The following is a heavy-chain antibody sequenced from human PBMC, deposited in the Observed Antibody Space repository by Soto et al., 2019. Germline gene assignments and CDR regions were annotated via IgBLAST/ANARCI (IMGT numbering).Heavy chain of an antibody. CDR2: ISYDGSNK. D-gene: IGHD5-12*01. J-gene: IGHJ6*02. Sequence: PGGSLRLSCAASGFPFSSYAMHWVRPAPGKGLEWVAVISYDGSNKYYADSVKGRFTISRDNSKNTLYLQMNSLRAEDTAVYYCARHYSGYDNYYYYGMDVWGQGTTVTVSS. V-gene: IGHV3-30-3*01. CDR3: ARHYSGYDNYYYYGMDV. CDR1: GFPFSSYA.